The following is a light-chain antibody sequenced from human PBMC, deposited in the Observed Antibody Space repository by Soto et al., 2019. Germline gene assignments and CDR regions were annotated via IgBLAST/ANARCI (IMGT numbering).Light chain of an antibody. CDR2: VAS. CDR3: QQYGTSRWT. V-gene: IGKV3-20*01. J-gene: IGKJ1*01. CDR1: QSVSSSY. Sequence: EIVLTQSPGTLSLSPGERATLSCRASQSVSSSYLAWYQQKPGQAPRLLIYVASSSATGIPDRFSGSGSGTDFTLTISRLEPGDFAVYYCQQYGTSRWTFGQGTKVEIK.